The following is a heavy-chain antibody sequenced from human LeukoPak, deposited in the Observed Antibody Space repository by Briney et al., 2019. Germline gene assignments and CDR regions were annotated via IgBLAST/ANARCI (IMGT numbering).Heavy chain of an antibody. J-gene: IGHJ3*02. V-gene: IGHV1-69*06. CDR2: IIPIFGTA. CDR3: ASWIPTENAFDI. D-gene: IGHD4-17*01. Sequence: SVKVSCKASGGTFSSYAISWVRQAPGQGLEWMGGIIPIFGTANYAQKFQGRVTITADKSTSTAYMELSSLRSEDTAVYYCASWIPTENAFDIWGQGTMVTVSS. CDR1: GGTFSSYA.